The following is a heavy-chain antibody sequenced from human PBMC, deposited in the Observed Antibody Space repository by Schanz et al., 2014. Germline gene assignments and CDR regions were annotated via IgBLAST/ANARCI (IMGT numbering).Heavy chain of an antibody. Sequence: QVQLQESGPGLVKPSQTLSLTCTVSGGSISSGGYYWSWIRQHPGKGLEWIGYISYSGTTYYNPSPKSRVTISVTSSKTLFSLKLGSCTAADTAVYYCARDALGGPHNWFDPWGQGTLVSVSS. CDR3: ARDALGGPHNWFDP. CDR1: GGSISSGGYY. V-gene: IGHV4-31*03. CDR2: ISYSGTT. J-gene: IGHJ5*02. D-gene: IGHD3-16*01.